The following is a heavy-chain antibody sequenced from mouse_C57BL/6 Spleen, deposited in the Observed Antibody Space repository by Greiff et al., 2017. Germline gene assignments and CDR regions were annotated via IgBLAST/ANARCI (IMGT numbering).Heavy chain of an antibody. V-gene: IGHV6-6*01. Sequence: EVKVEESGGGLVQPGGSMKLSCAASGFTFSDAWMAWVRQSPEKGLEWVAEIRNKANNHATYYAESVQGRFTISRDDSKSSVYLQMNSLRAEDTGIYYCGLQTAQASYAMDYWGQGTAATVSS. CDR2: IRNKANNHAT. J-gene: IGHJ4*01. D-gene: IGHD3-2*02. CDR3: GLQTAQASYAMDY. CDR1: GFTFSDAW.